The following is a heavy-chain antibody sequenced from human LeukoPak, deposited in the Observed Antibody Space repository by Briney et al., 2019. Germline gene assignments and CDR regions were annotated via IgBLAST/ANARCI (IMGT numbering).Heavy chain of an antibody. J-gene: IGHJ6*02. CDR1: AGSFSGNY. CDR3: ARVGDFWSGYDYYGMDV. Sequence: PSENLSFTCAVYAGSFSGNYWSRIRQRPGKGLKWMGEINHSGSTNYNPSLKSRVTISVDTSKNQFSLKLSSVTAADTAVYYCARVGDFWSGYDYYGMDVWGQGTTVTVSS. V-gene: IGHV4-34*01. CDR2: INHSGST. D-gene: IGHD3-3*01.